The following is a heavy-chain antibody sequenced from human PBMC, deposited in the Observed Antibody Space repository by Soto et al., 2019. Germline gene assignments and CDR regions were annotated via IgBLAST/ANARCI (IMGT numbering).Heavy chain of an antibody. D-gene: IGHD3-9*01. J-gene: IGHJ6*02. V-gene: IGHV5-10-1*01. Sequence: GESLKISCKGSGYSFTSYWISWVRQMPGKGLEWMGRIDPSDSYTNYSPSFQGHVTISADKSISTAYLQWSSLKASDTAMYYCARHDVDYDILTGYSDRYYYYGMDVWGQGTTVTVSS. CDR3: ARHDVDYDILTGYSDRYYYYGMDV. CDR1: GYSFTSYW. CDR2: IDPSDSYT.